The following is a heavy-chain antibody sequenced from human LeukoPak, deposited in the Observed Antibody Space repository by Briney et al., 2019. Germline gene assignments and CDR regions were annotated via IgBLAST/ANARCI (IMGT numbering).Heavy chain of an antibody. D-gene: IGHD6-19*01. CDR3: ARDKEGSGWSDYFDY. J-gene: IGHJ4*02. CDR2: IYYSGST. V-gene: IGHV4-30-4*01. Sequence: PSQTLSLTCTVSGGSISSGDYYWSWIRQPPGKGLEWIGYIYYSGSTNYNPSLKSRVTISVDTSKNQFSLKLSSVTAADTAVYYCARDKEGSGWSDYFDYWGQGTLVTVSS. CDR1: GGSISSGDYY.